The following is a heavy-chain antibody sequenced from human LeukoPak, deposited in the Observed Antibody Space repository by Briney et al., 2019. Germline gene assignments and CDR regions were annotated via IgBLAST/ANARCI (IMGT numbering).Heavy chain of an antibody. V-gene: IGHV3-7*02. D-gene: IGHD3-3*01. J-gene: IGHJ6*04. Sequence: GGSLRLSCGASGFTFSSNWMTWVRQAPGKGLEWVANIKQDGSEKNYVDSVKGRFTISRDNAENSLYPQMNSLRAEDTAVYYCARQRFGDVWGKGTTVTVSS. CDR2: IKQDGSEK. CDR3: ARQRFGDV. CDR1: GFTFSSNW.